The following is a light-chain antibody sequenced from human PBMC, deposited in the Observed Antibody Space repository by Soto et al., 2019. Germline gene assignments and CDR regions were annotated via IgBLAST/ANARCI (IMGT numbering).Light chain of an antibody. CDR2: WAS. CDR1: QSVLYSSNNKNY. J-gene: IGKJ5*01. V-gene: IGKV4-1*01. CDR3: QQYCSTPIT. Sequence: DNVMTQSPDSLAVSLGERTTINCKSSQSVLYSSNNKNYLAWYQQNPGQPPKLLIYWASTRESGVPDRFSGSGSGTDFTLTISSLQAEDVAVYYCQQYCSTPITFGQGTRLEIK.